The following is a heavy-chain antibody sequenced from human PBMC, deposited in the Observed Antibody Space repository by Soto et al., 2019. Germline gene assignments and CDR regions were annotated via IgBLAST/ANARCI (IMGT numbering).Heavy chain of an antibody. V-gene: IGHV3-23*01. CDR2: IDGSGGIT. CDR1: GFPFGTTA. Sequence: QLLQSGGGLVQPGGSLTLSCAASGFPFGTTAMSWVRQAPGEGLEGVSTIDGSGGITYYADSVKGRFTISRDNSRNTVYLQMNSLRGDDTALYYCVKNSGWFNTWGQGALVTVSS. J-gene: IGHJ5*02. CDR3: VKNSGWFNT. D-gene: IGHD3-10*01.